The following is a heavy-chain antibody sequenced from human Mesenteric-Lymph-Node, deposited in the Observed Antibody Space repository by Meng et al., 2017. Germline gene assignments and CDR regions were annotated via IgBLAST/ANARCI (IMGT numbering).Heavy chain of an antibody. CDR2: IYYSGST. Sequence: SETLSLTCTVSGGSISSSSYYWGWIRQPPGKGLEWIGSIYYSGSTYYNPSLKSRVTISVDTSKNQFSLKLSSVTAADTAVYYCARGPAEYYFDYWGQGTLVTVSS. CDR3: ARGPAEYYFDY. V-gene: IGHV4-39*07. CDR1: GGSISSSSYY. D-gene: IGHD1-14*01. J-gene: IGHJ4*02.